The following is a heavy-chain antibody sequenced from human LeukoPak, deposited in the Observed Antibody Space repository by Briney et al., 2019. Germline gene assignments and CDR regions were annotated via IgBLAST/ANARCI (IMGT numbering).Heavy chain of an antibody. V-gene: IGHV3-30-3*01. CDR1: GFTFSSYA. Sequence: GRSLRLSCAASGFTFSSYAMHWVRQAPGKGLEWVAVISYDGSNKYYADSVRGRFTISRDNSKNTVYLQMSSLRPEDTAVYYCAKDAKSCANGVCYPGMDFWGQGTLVTVSS. J-gene: IGHJ4*02. CDR2: ISYDGSNK. D-gene: IGHD2-8*01. CDR3: AKDAKSCANGVCYPGMDF.